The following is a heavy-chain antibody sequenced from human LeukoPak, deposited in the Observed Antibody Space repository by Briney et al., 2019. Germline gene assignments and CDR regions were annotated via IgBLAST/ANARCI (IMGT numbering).Heavy chain of an antibody. CDR3: ARVARRVKNWFDP. CDR1: GYTFTGYY. Sequence: ASVKVSCKASGYTFTGYYMHWGRQAPGQGLEWMGWINPNSGGTNYAQKFQGRVTMTRDTSISTAYMELSRLRSDDTAVYYCARVARRVKNWFDPWGQGTLVTVSS. J-gene: IGHJ5*02. CDR2: INPNSGGT. V-gene: IGHV1-2*02. D-gene: IGHD3-3*01.